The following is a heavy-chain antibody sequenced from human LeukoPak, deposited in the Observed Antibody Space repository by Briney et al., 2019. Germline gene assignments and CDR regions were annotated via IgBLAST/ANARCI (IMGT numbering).Heavy chain of an antibody. D-gene: IGHD6-19*01. J-gene: IGHJ4*02. CDR2: ISWNSGSI. CDR3: ARDQSEWLVQRADY. Sequence: PGGSLRLSCAASGFTFDDYVVHWVRQAPGKGLEWVSGISWNSGSIGYADSVKGRFTISRDNAKNSLYLQMNSLRAEDTAVYYCARDQSEWLVQRADYWGQGTLVTVSS. V-gene: IGHV3-9*01. CDR1: GFTFDDYV.